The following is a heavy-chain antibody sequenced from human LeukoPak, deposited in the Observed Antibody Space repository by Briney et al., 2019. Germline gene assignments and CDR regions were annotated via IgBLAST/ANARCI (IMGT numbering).Heavy chain of an antibody. CDR3: ARDDASTARASGMDV. CDR1: GFTFTTYD. D-gene: IGHD6-6*01. CDR2: ISRDSAYM. Sequence: GGSLRLSCAASGFTFTTYDMNWVRQAPGKGLEWVSYISRDSAYMYLADSVKGRFTISRDNAKNSLYLQMNSLRGEDTAVYYCARDDASTARASGMDVWGKETTVTVSS. V-gene: IGHV3-21*01. J-gene: IGHJ6*04.